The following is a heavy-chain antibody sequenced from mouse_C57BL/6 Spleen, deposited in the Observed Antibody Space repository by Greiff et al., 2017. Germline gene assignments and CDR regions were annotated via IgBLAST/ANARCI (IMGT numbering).Heavy chain of an antibody. CDR2: IDPEDGET. CDR1: GFNIKDYY. Sequence: VQLKESGAELVKPGASVKLSCTASGFNIKDYYMHWVKQRTEQGLEWIGRIDPEDGETKYSPKFQGKATITADTSSNTAYLQVSSLTSEDTAVYYCARWDYGNYLHWGQGTTLTVSS. D-gene: IGHD2-1*01. CDR3: ARWDYGNYLH. J-gene: IGHJ2*01. V-gene: IGHV14-2*01.